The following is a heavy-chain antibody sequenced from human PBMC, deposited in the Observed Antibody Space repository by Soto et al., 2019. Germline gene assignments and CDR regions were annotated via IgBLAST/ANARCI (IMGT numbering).Heavy chain of an antibody. CDR3: AKENDSSGYFDY. Sequence: PGGSLRLSCAASGFTFSSYGMHWVRQAPGKGLEWVAVISYDGSNKYYADSVKGRFTISRDNSKNTLYLQMNSLRAEDTAVYYCAKENDSSGYFDYWGQGTMVTDSS. CDR2: ISYDGSNK. CDR1: GFTFSSYG. V-gene: IGHV3-30*18. D-gene: IGHD3-22*01. J-gene: IGHJ4*02.